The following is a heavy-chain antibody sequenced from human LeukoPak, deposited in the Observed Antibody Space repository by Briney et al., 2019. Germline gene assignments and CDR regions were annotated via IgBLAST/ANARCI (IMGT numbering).Heavy chain of an antibody. V-gene: IGHV4-34*01. J-gene: IGHJ5*02. Sequence: KPSETLSLTCAVYGWSFSDYYWSWIRQPPGKGLEWIGEIDHSGSTNYNPSLKSRVTISVDTSKNQFSLKLSSVTAADTAVYYCARGDPENWFDPWGQGTLVTVSS. CDR3: ARGDPENWFDP. CDR1: GWSFSDYY. CDR2: IDHSGST.